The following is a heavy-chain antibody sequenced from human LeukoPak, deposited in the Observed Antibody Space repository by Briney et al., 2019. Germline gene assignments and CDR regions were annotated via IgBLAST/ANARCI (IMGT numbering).Heavy chain of an antibody. CDR2: IRTKANNYAT. CDR1: GFTFSGSA. J-gene: IGHJ6*03. D-gene: IGHD6-13*01. V-gene: IGHV3-73*01. CDR3: IRQVAAAGTGGAYYYYYMDV. Sequence: GGSPRLSCAASGFTFSGSAIHWVRQAYGKGLEWVGRIRTKANNYATAYAASVKGRFTISRDDSKNTAYLQMNSLKTEDTAVYYCIRQVAAAGTGGAYYYYYMDVWGKGTTVTVSS.